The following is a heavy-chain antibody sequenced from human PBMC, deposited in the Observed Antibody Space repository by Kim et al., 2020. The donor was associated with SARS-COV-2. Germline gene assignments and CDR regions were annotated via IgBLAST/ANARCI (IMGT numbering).Heavy chain of an antibody. Sequence: GGSLRLSCAASGFTFSSYAMSWVRQAPGKGLEWVSAISGSGGSTYYADSVKGRFTISRDNSKNTLYLQMNSLRAEDTAVYYCASSLRYTMKVDYWGQGTLVTVSS. CDR1: GFTFSSYA. CDR2: ISGSGGST. J-gene: IGHJ4*02. D-gene: IGHD3-22*01. CDR3: ASSLRYTMKVDY. V-gene: IGHV3-23*01.